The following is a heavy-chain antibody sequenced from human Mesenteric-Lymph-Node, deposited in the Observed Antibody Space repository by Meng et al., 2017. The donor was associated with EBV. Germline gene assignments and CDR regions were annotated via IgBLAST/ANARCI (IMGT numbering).Heavy chain of an antibody. D-gene: IGHD3/OR15-3a*01. J-gene: IGHJ4*02. CDR2: INPSDGST. CDR1: GYTFTSYH. CDR3: ARGLDWGSPFDY. V-gene: IGHV1-46*01. Sequence: QVQLVQSGAEVKKPGASVKVSCKASGYTFTSYHMHWVRQAPGQGLEWMGIINPSDGSTGYAQKFQGRVTMTRDSSTSTVYMELSSLKSEDTAMYYCARGLDWGSPFDYWGQGTLVTVSS.